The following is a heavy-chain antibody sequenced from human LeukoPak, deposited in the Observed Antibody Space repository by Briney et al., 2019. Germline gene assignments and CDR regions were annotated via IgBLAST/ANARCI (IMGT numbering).Heavy chain of an antibody. V-gene: IGHV3-7*01. Sequence: PGGSLRLACAASGLTFSSYWMSWVRQAPGKGLEWVANIKQDEREKYYVDSVKGRFTISRDNSKNTLYLQMNSLRAEDTAVYYCARESHDYYDSSVYFDYWGQGTLVTVSS. CDR2: IKQDEREK. CDR1: GLTFSSYW. D-gene: IGHD3-22*01. J-gene: IGHJ4*02. CDR3: ARESHDYYDSSVYFDY.